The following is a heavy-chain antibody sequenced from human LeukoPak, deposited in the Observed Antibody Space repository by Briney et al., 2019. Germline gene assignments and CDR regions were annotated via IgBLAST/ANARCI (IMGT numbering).Heavy chain of an antibody. CDR2: IYPGDSDT. Sequence: GESLKISCKGSGYSFTSYWIGWVRQMPGKGLEWMGIIYPGDSDTRYSPSFQGQVTISADKSISTAYLQWSSLKASDTAMYYCARVKAGYCSSTSCYPKAFDIWGQGTMVTVSS. V-gene: IGHV5-51*01. D-gene: IGHD2-2*01. CDR1: GYSFTSYW. J-gene: IGHJ3*02. CDR3: ARVKAGYCSSTSCYPKAFDI.